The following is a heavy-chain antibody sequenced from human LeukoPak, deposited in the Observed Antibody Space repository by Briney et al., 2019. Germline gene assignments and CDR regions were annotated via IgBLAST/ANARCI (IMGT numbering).Heavy chain of an antibody. CDR3: ARGTNDAFDI. Sequence: SETLSLTCAVYGGSFSGYYWSWIRQPPGKGLEWIGEINHSGSTNYNPSLKSRVTISVDTSKNQFSLKLSSVTAADTAVYYCARGTNDAFDIWGQGTMVTVSS. CDR2: INHSGST. CDR1: GGSFSGYY. V-gene: IGHV4-34*01. J-gene: IGHJ3*02.